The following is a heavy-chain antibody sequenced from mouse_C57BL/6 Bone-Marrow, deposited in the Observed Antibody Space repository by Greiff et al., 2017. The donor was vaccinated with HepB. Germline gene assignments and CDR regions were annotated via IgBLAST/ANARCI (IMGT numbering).Heavy chain of an antibody. D-gene: IGHD1-1*01. J-gene: IGHJ3*01. V-gene: IGHV1-81*01. CDR1: GYTFTSYG. Sequence: QVQLQQSGAELARPGASVKLSCKASGYTFTSYGISWVKQRTGQGLEWIGEIYPRSGNTYYNEKFKGKATLTADKSSSTAYMELRSLTSEDSAVYFCARRVYEGFAYWGQGTLVTVSA. CDR2: IYPRSGNT. CDR3: ARRVYEGFAY.